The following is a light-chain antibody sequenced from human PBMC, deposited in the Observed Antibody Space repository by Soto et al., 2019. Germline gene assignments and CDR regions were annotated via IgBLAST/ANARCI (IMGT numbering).Light chain of an antibody. CDR3: QQYNNCSWT. CDR2: GAS. Sequence: EIWMTQSPATLSVSPGERATLSCWASQSVSSNLAWYQQKTGQAHRLLIYGASTRATGIPVRFSGSGSGTEFTLTISRLQPEDFAVYYCQQYNNCSWTFGPGTKV. J-gene: IGKJ1*01. CDR1: QSVSSN. V-gene: IGKV3-15*01.